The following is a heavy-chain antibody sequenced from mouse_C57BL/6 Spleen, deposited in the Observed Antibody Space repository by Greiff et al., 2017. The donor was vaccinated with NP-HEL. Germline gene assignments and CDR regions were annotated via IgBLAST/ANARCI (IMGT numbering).Heavy chain of an antibody. Sequence: QVQLQQSGAELVKPGASVKLSCKASGYTFTSYWMHWVKQRPGQGLEWIGMIHPNSGSTNYNEKFKSKATLTVDKSSSTAYMQLSSLTSEDSAVYYCAIYGSSYEWGAMDYWGQGTSVTVSS. J-gene: IGHJ4*01. CDR2: IHPNSGST. CDR3: AIYGSSYEWGAMDY. CDR1: GYTFTSYW. D-gene: IGHD1-1*01. V-gene: IGHV1-64*01.